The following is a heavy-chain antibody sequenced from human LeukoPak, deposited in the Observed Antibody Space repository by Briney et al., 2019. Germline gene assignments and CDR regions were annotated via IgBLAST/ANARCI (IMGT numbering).Heavy chain of an antibody. CDR2: IYYSGST. Sequence: SETLSLTCTVSGGSFSSSSYYWGWIRQLPGKGLEWIGSIYYSGSTYYNPSLKSRVTISVDTSKNQFSLKLRSVTAADTAVYYCASISGSYGPLDHWGQGTLVTVSS. CDR3: ASISGSYGPLDH. CDR1: GGSFSSSSYY. D-gene: IGHD1-26*01. V-gene: IGHV4-39*01. J-gene: IGHJ4*02.